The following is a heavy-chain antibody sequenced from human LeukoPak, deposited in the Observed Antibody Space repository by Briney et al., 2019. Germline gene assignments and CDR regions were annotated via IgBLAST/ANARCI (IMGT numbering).Heavy chain of an antibody. Sequence: ASAKVSCKASGYTFTSYDINWVRQATGQGLEWMGWMNPNSGNTGYAQKFQGRVTITRNTSISTAYMELSSLRSEDTAVYYCARVGSSSWYGGFGYWGQGTLVTVSS. CDR2: MNPNSGNT. J-gene: IGHJ4*02. V-gene: IGHV1-8*03. CDR3: ARVGSSSWYGGFGY. D-gene: IGHD6-13*01. CDR1: GYTFTSYD.